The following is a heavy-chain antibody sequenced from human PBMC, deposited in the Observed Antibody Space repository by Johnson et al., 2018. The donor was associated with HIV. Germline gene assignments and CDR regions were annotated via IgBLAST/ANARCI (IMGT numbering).Heavy chain of an antibody. CDR1: GFTFSSYA. J-gene: IGHJ3*02. V-gene: IGHV3-23*04. D-gene: IGHD2-15*01. Sequence: VQLVESGGGLVQPGGSLRLSCAASGFTFSSYAMSWVRQAPGKGLEWVSYISSSGSTIYYADSVKGRFTISRDNSENTVYLQMNSLRVEDTAVYYCAKGRELGYCSGGICSDAFDIWGQGTMVNVSS. CDR3: AKGRELGYCSGGICSDAFDI. CDR2: ISSSGSTI.